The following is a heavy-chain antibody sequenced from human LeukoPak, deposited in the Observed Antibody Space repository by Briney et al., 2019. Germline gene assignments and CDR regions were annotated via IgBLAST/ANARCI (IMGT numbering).Heavy chain of an antibody. CDR3: AKDSLRANYYYYYMDV. D-gene: IGHD5-12*01. CDR1: GFTFSSYG. J-gene: IGHJ6*03. CDR2: IWYDGSNK. V-gene: IGHV3-30*02. Sequence: GGSLRLSCAASGFTFSSYGMHWVRQAPGKGLEWVAVIWYDGSNKYYADSVKGRFTISRDNSKNTLYLQMNSLRAEDTAVYYCAKDSLRANYYYYYMDVWGKGTTVTVSS.